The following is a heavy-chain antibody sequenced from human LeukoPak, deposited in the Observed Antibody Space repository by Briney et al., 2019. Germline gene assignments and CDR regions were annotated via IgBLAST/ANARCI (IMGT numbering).Heavy chain of an antibody. V-gene: IGHV3-30*04. CDR1: GFTFSSYA. CDR2: ISYDGSNK. CDR3: AREGQLLYYFDY. Sequence: GGSLRLSCAASGFTFSSYAMHWVRQAPGKGLEWVAVISYDGSNKYYADSVKGRFTISRDNSKNTLYLQMNSLRAEDTAVYYCAREGQLLYYFDYWGQGALVTVSS. D-gene: IGHD5-18*01. J-gene: IGHJ4*02.